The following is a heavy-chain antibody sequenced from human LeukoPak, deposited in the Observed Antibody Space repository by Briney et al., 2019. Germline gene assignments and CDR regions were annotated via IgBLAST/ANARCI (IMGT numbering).Heavy chain of an antibody. CDR2: IYHDGST. J-gene: IGHJ4*02. Sequence: SETLSLTCTVSGDSISSSTYYWGWIRQPPGKGLEWIGNIYHDGSTYYNPSLKSRVTISIDTSKNQFSLKLSSVTAADTAVYFCARDYDGLDYWGQGTLVTVSS. D-gene: IGHD3-22*01. CDR1: GDSISSSTYY. V-gene: IGHV4-39*07. CDR3: ARDYDGLDY.